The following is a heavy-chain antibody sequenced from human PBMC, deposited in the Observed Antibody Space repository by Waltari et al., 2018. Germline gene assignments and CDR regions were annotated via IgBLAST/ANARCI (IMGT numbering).Heavy chain of an antibody. V-gene: IGHV4-4*07. CDR1: GGSISSYY. J-gene: IGHJ6*03. Sequence: QVQLQESGPGLVKPSETLSLTCTVSGGSISSYYWSWIRQPAGKGLEWIGRLYTSGSTNSNPSLKSRVTMSVDTSKNQFSLKLSSVTAADTAVYYCARVPAYYDSSGTPAYYMDVWGKGTTVTISS. D-gene: IGHD3-22*01. CDR3: ARVPAYYDSSGTPAYYMDV. CDR2: LYTSGST.